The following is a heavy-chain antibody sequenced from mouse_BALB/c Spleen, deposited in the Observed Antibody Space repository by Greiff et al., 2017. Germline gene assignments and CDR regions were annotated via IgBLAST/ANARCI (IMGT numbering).Heavy chain of an antibody. CDR3: ARGWLGSYWYFDV. J-gene: IGHJ1*01. Sequence: EVQLVESGGGLVKPGGSLKLSCAASGFTFSDYYMYWVRQTPEKRLEWVATISDGGSYTYYPDSVKGRFTISRDNAKNNLYLQMSSLKSEDTAMYYCARGWLGSYWYFDVWGAGTTVTVSS. V-gene: IGHV5-4*02. D-gene: IGHD2-3*01. CDR2: ISDGGSYT. CDR1: GFTFSDYY.